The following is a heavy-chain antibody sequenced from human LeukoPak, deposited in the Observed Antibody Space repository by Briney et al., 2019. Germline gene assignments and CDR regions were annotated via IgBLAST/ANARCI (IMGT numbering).Heavy chain of an antibody. J-gene: IGHJ4*02. CDR1: GYTFTSYG. V-gene: IGHV1-18*01. Sequence: RASVTVSCKASGYTFTSYGISWVRQAPGQGLEWMGWISAYNGNTNYAQKLQGRVTMTTDTSTSTAYMELRSLRSDDTAVYYCARDQRAFFIITPLDYWGQGTLVTVSS. CDR3: ARDQRAFFIITPLDY. CDR2: ISAYNGNT. D-gene: IGHD3-10*01.